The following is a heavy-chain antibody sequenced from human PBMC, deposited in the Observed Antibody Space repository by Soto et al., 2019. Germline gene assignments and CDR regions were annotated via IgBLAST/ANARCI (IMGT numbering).Heavy chain of an antibody. D-gene: IGHD3-22*01. V-gene: IGHV1-8*01. Sequence: ASVKVSCKASGYTFTSYDINWVRQATGQGLEWMGWMNANNGNTGYAQKFQGRVTMTRDTSTSTAYMELSSLRSEDTAVYYCARVPPFHDSSGYPLDYWGQGTLVTVSS. CDR1: GYTFTSYD. CDR3: ARVPPFHDSSGYPLDY. J-gene: IGHJ4*02. CDR2: MNANNGNT.